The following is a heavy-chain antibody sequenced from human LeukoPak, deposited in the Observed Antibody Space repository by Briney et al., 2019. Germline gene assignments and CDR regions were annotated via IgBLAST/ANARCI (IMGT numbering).Heavy chain of an antibody. CDR2: INPNSGGT. CDR1: GYTFTGFY. D-gene: IGHD3-10*01. V-gene: IGHV1-2*02. CDR3: ARDPYGSGSYYNLSDQTDY. J-gene: IGHJ4*02. Sequence: ASVKVSCKASGYTFTGFYIHWLRQAPGQGLEWMGWINPNSGGTNYAQKFQGRVTMTRDTSISTAYMELSRLRSDDTAVYYCARDPYGSGSYYNLSDQTDYWGQGTLVTVSS.